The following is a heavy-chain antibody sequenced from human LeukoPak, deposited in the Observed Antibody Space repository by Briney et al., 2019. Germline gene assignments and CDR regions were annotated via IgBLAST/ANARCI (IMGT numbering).Heavy chain of an antibody. CDR1: GFTFSTYA. V-gene: IGHV3-23*01. CDR3: AKDRTVGASYWYFDL. Sequence: GGSLRLSCAASGFTFSTYAMSWVRQAPGKGLEWVSAISGSADSTYYADSVKGRFTISRDSSKNTLFLHMNTLRAEDTAIYYCAKDRTVGASYWYFDLWGRGTLVTVSS. D-gene: IGHD1-26*01. CDR2: ISGSADST. J-gene: IGHJ2*01.